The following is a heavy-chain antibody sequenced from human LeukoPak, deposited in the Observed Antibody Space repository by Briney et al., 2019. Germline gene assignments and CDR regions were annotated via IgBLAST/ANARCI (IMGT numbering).Heavy chain of an antibody. CDR2: ISSSGSTI. D-gene: IGHD6-13*01. V-gene: IGHV3-48*03. CDR3: ARERERQLAKSYFDY. CDR1: GFTFSSYA. Sequence: PGGSLRLSCSASGFTFSSYAMHWVRQAPGKGLEWVSYISSSGSTIYYADSVKGRFTISRDNAKNSLYLQMNSLRAEDTAVYYCARERERQLAKSYFDYWGQGTLVTVSS. J-gene: IGHJ4*02.